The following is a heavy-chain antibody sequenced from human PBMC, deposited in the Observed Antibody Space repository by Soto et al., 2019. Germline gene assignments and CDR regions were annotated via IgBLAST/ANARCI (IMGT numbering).Heavy chain of an antibody. CDR3: ARVIPAAHFDY. D-gene: IGHD6-6*01. CDR2: IYSGGST. V-gene: IGHV3-53*01. J-gene: IGHJ4*02. Sequence: EVQLVESGGGLIQPGGSLRLSCAASGFTVSSNYMSWVRQAPGKGLEWVSVIYSGGSTYYADSVKGRFTISRDNSKNTLYLQMNSLRAEDTGVYYCARVIPAAHFDYWGQGTLVTVSS. CDR1: GFTVSSNY.